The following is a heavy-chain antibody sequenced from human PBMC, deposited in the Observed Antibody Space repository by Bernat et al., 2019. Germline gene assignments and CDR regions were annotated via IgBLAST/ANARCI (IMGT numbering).Heavy chain of an antibody. D-gene: IGHD2-15*01. CDR1: GDSISSGGYY. V-gene: IGHV4-31*03. Sequence: QVQLQESGPGLVKPSQTLSLTCNVSGDSISSGGYYWSWIRQHPGQGLEWCGYIYYSGSTYYNPSLKSRVTISVDTSKNQFSLKLSSVTAAGTAVYYCARGGWSGGSCCYDYWGQGTLVTVSS. CDR2: IYYSGST. CDR3: ARGGWSGGSCCYDY. J-gene: IGHJ4*02.